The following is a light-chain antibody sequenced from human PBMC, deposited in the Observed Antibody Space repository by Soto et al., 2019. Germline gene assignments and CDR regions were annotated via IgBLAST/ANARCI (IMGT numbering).Light chain of an antibody. J-gene: IGKJ5*01. CDR2: DAS. CDR3: QQYNSDSPVT. CDR1: QSISSW. V-gene: IGKV1-5*01. Sequence: DIQMTQSPSTLSASVGDRVTITCRASQSISSWLAWYQQKPGKAPKLLIYDASSLESGVPSRFSGSGSGTEFTRTISSLQPDEFATYYCQQYNSDSPVTFGQWTRLEIK.